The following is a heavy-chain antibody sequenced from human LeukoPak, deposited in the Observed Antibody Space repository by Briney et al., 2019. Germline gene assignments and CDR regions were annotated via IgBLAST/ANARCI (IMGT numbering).Heavy chain of an antibody. CDR1: GGSISSSSYY. CDR2: IYYSGST. CDR3: ARHPSGGWCNY. D-gene: IGHD6-19*01. V-gene: IGHV4-39*01. J-gene: IGHJ4*02. Sequence: SETLSLTCTVSGGSISSSSYYWGWIRQPPGKGLEWIGSIYYSGSTYYNPSLKSRVTISVDTSKNQFSLKLSSVTAADTAVYYCARHPSGGWCNYWGQGTLVTVSS.